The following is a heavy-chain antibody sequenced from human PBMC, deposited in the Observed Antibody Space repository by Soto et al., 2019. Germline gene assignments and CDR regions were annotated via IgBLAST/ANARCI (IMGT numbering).Heavy chain of an antibody. CDR1: GFTFSSYA. Sequence: HPRGSLRLSCAASGFTFSSYAMSWVRQAPGKGLEWVSAISGSGGSTYYADSVKGRFTISRDNSKNTLYLQMNSLRAEDTAVYYCAKGDKRFMIVVVYDAFDIWGQGTMVTVSS. J-gene: IGHJ3*02. CDR2: ISGSGGST. V-gene: IGHV3-23*01. CDR3: AKGDKRFMIVVVYDAFDI. D-gene: IGHD3-22*01.